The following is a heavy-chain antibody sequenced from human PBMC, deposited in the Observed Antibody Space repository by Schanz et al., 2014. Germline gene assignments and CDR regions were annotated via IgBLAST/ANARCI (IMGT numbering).Heavy chain of an antibody. Sequence: EADLVESGGGLVQPGGSLRLSCAASGFTFGSYGMSWVRQAPGKGLEWVSDISSGSSYANYADSVKGRFTISRDNSKNTLYLQMNTLRAEDTAVYYCARDRGYCSGGSCLTFDYWGQGTLVTVSS. CDR2: ISSGSSYA. CDR3: ARDRGYCSGGSCLTFDY. J-gene: IGHJ4*02. V-gene: IGHV3-48*01. CDR1: GFTFGSYG. D-gene: IGHD2-15*01.